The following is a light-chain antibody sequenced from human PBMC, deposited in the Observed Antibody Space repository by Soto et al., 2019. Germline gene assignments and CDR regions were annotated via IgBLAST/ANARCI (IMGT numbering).Light chain of an antibody. CDR1: QSVSSY. CDR3: QQRSNWPLT. CDR2: DAS. J-gene: IGKJ4*01. Sequence: EIVLTQSPATLSLSPGGRATLSCRDSQSVSSYLAWYQQKPGQAPRLLIYDASNRATGIPARFSGSGSGTDFTLTISSLEPEDFAVYYCQQRSNWPLTFGGGTKVEIK. V-gene: IGKV3-11*01.